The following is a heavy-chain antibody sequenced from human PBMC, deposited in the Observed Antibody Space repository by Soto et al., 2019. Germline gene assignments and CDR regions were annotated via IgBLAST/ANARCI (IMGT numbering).Heavy chain of an antibody. V-gene: IGHV3-53*01. Sequence: PAGSLRLSCAASGFSVSHNHMNWVRQAPGKGLEWVSLIYSGGYTYYADSVRGRFTISRDRSKNTLFLQMNTLRVEDTAVYFCAKETVGPFDYWGQGALVTVSS. D-gene: IGHD4-4*01. J-gene: IGHJ4*02. CDR1: GFSVSHNH. CDR3: AKETVGPFDY. CDR2: IYSGGYT.